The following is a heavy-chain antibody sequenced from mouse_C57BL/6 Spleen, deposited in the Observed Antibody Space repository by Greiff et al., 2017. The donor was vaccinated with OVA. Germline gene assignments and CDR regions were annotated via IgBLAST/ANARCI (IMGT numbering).Heavy chain of an antibody. Sequence: EVKVVESGGGLVKPGGSLKLSCAASGFTFSSYAMSWVRQTPEKRLEWVATISDGGSYTYYPDNVKGRFTISRDNAKNNLYLQMSHLKSEDTAMYYCARDRGDGDAMDYWGQGTSVTVSS. J-gene: IGHJ4*01. CDR3: ARDRGDGDAMDY. CDR2: ISDGGSYT. CDR1: GFTFSSYA. D-gene: IGHD3-1*01. V-gene: IGHV5-4*01.